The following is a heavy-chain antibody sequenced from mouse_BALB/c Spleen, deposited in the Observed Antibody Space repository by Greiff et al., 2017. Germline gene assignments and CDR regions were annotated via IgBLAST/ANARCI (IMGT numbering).Heavy chain of an antibody. CDR1: GYTFTSYW. D-gene: IGHD1-1*01. CDR2: IDPSDSYT. CDR3: ARSQSYYYGSSYDWFAY. V-gene: IGHV1-69*02. J-gene: IGHJ3*01. Sequence: VQLQQPGAELVKPGASVKLSCKASGYTFTSYWMHWVKQRPGQGLEWIGEIDPSDSYTNYNQKFKGKATLTVDKSSSTAYMQLSSLTSEDSAVYYLARSQSYYYGSSYDWFAYWGQGTLVTVSA.